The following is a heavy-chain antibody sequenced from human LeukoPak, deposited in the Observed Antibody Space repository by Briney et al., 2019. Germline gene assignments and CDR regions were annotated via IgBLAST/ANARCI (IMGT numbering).Heavy chain of an antibody. CDR3: ARLMVRGAAGLDV. J-gene: IGHJ6*02. D-gene: IGHD3-10*01. V-gene: IGHV3-48*01. Sequence: PGGSLRLSCAASGFTFSSYSMNWVRQAPGKGLEWVSYISSSSSTIYYADSVKGRFTISRDNAKNSLYLQMNSLRAEDTAVYYCARLMVRGAAGLDVWGQGTTVTVSS. CDR2: ISSSSSTI. CDR1: GFTFSSYS.